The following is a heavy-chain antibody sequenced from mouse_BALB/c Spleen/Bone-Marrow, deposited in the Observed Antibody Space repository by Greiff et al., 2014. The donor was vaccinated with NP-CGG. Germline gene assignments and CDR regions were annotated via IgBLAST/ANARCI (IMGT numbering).Heavy chain of an antibody. D-gene: IGHD1-1*01. CDR2: IHYSGYT. CDR3: ARGGYYGSSYFDY. Sequence: VQLKESGPDLVQSSQSLSLTCTITGYSITSGYICHWIRQFPGNKLEWMRYIHYSGYTNYNPSLKGRISITRDTSKNQFFLQWKSVTTEDTATYYGARGGYYGSSYFDYWGQGTTLTVSS. CDR1: GYSITSGYI. V-gene: IGHV3-1*02. J-gene: IGHJ2*01.